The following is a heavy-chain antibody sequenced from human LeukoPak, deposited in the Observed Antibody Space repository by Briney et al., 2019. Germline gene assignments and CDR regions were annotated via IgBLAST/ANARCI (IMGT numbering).Heavy chain of an antibody. CDR3: ARDGQDYGDYFWYFDY. V-gene: IGHV3-49*03. CDR1: GFTFADFT. D-gene: IGHD4-17*01. CDR2: IRSKIFGGAP. Sequence: GGSLRLSCSASGFTFADFTMSWFRQSPGQGLEWVGFIRSKIFGGAPEHAASVAARFIISRDDSKNTLYLQMNSLRAEDTAVYYCARDGQDYGDYFWYFDYWGQGTLVTVSS. J-gene: IGHJ4*02.